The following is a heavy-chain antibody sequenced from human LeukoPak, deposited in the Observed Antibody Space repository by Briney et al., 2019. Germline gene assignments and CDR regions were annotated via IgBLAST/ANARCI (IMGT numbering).Heavy chain of an antibody. CDR2: IRYDGSNK. CDR1: GFTFSSYG. J-gene: IGHJ4*02. D-gene: IGHD3-10*01. V-gene: IGHV3-30*02. CDR3: ASIWFGKSPRGVFDY. Sequence: GGSLRLSCAASGFTFSSYGMHWVRQAPGKGLEWVAFIRYDGSNKYYADSVKGRFTISRDNSKNTLYLQMNSLRAEDTAVYYRASIWFGKSPRGVFDYWGQGTLVTVSS.